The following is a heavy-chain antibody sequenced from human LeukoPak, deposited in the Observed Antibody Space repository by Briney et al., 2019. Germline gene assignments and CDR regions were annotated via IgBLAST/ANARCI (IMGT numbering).Heavy chain of an antibody. D-gene: IGHD3-3*01. J-gene: IGHJ6*02. CDR2: ISSSGSTI. Sequence: GGSLRLSCAASGFTFSDYYMSWIRQAPGKGLEWVSYISSSGSTIYYADSVKGRFTISRDNAKNSLYLQINSLRAEDTAVYYCARDMVVLRFLEWSTYYGMDVWGQGTTVTVSS. CDR1: GFTFSDYY. V-gene: IGHV3-11*01. CDR3: ARDMVVLRFLEWSTYYGMDV.